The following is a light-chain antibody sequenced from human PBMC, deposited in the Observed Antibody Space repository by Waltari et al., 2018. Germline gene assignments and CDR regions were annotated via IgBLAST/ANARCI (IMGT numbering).Light chain of an antibody. V-gene: IGLV2-14*01. Sequence: QSALTQPASVSGSPGQSITISCTGTSSDVGGYNYVSWYQLHPGKAPKLMIYEVSNRPSGVSNRFPGSKAGNTASLTISGLQAEDEADYYCSSYTSSSTLYVFGTGTKVTVL. CDR1: SSDVGGYNY. CDR2: EVS. J-gene: IGLJ1*01. CDR3: SSYTSSSTLYV.